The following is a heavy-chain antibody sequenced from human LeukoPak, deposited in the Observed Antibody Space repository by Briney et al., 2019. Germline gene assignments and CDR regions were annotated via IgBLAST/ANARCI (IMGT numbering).Heavy chain of an antibody. CDR3: AKGYCSSTSCYVDY. V-gene: IGHV3-9*01. D-gene: IGHD2-2*01. CDR1: GVTFDDYA. CDR2: ISWNGGSI. Sequence: GRSLRLSCAASGVTFDDYAMHWVRQAPGKGLGWVSGISWNGGSIGYADSVKGRFTISRDNAKNSLYLQMNSLRAEDTALYYCAKGYCSSTSCYVDYWGQGTLVTVSS. J-gene: IGHJ4*02.